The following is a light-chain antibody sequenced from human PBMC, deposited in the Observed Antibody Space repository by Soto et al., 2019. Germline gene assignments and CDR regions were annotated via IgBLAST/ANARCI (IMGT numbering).Light chain of an antibody. Sequence: QSALTQPASVSGSPGQSITISCTGTSSDVGGYNYVSWYQQHPGKAPKLTIYDVSNRPSGVSNRFSGSKSGNTASLTISGLQAEDEADYYCSSYTSSSTGVVFGGGTKVTVL. V-gene: IGLV2-14*01. CDR3: SSYTSSSTGVV. CDR2: DVS. J-gene: IGLJ2*01. CDR1: SSDVGGYNY.